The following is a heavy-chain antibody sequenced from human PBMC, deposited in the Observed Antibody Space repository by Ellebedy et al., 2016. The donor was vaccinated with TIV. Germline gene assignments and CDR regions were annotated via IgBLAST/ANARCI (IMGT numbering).Heavy chain of an antibody. Sequence: GESLKISCAASGFTVSNNYMSWVRQAPGKGLEWVSIIYSGGSTYSADSVKGRSTISRHNSKNTLYLQMNSLRAEDTAVYYWARGGRRDYYNYYGMDVWGQGTTVTVSS. V-gene: IGHV3-53*04. CDR1: GFTVSNNY. CDR3: ARGGRRDYYNYYGMDV. J-gene: IGHJ6*02. CDR2: IYSGGST.